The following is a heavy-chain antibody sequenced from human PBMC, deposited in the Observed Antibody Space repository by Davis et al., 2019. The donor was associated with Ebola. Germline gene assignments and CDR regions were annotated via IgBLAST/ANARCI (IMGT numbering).Heavy chain of an antibody. CDR1: GFTFSDYY. D-gene: IGHD5-12*01. Sequence: GESLKISCAASGFTFSDYYMTWIRQAPGKGLKWVSYISSSGTGISYADSVKGRFTISRDNAKNSLYLQVNSLRVEDTAVYYCARLDGYGYKRFDYWGQGTLVTVSS. CDR2: ISSSGTGI. V-gene: IGHV3-11*04. CDR3: ARLDGYGYKRFDY. J-gene: IGHJ4*02.